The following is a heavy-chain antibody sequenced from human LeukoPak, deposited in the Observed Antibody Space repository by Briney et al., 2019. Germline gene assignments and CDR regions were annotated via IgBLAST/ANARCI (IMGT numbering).Heavy chain of an antibody. CDR2: ISGSGGST. CDR1: GFTFSSYA. J-gene: IGHJ4*02. V-gene: IGHV3-23*01. D-gene: IGHD5-12*01. Sequence: PGGSLRLSCAASGFTFSSYAMSWVRQAPGKGLEWVSAISGSGGSTYYADSVKGRFTISRDNSKNTPYLQMNSLRAEDTAVYYCAKQTRGYSGYGSYWGQGTLVTVSS. CDR3: AKQTRGYSGYGSY.